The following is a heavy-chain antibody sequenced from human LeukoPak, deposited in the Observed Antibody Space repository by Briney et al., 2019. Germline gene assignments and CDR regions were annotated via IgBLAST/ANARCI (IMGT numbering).Heavy chain of an antibody. V-gene: IGHV1-46*01. CDR2: INPSGGST. J-gene: IGHJ5*02. CDR1: GYTFTGYY. Sequence: ASVKVSCKASGYTFTGYYIHRVRQVPGQGLEWMGWINPSGGSTSYAQKFQGRVTMTRDTSTSTVYMKLSSLRSEDTAMYYCAREWAGIFGSSWGQGTLVTVSS. D-gene: IGHD2/OR15-2a*01. CDR3: AREWAGIFGSS.